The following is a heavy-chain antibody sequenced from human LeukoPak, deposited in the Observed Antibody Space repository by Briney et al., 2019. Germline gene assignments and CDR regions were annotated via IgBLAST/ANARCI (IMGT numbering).Heavy chain of an antibody. D-gene: IGHD5-18*01. CDR1: GFTFSSYA. J-gene: IGHJ4*02. Sequence: GGSLRLXCAASGFTFSSYAMTWVRQAPGKGLEWVSAISGSGGTSYYADSVKGRFTISRDNSKNTLYLQMNSLRAEDTAVYYCAKDWGYTTMVSYYFDYWGQGALVTVSS. CDR3: AKDWGYTTMVSYYFDY. V-gene: IGHV3-23*01. CDR2: ISGSGGTS.